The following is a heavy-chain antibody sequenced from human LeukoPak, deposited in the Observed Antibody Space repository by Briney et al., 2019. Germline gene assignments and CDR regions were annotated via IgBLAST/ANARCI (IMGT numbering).Heavy chain of an antibody. CDR3: AKLNDYVWGSYRVYYFDY. Sequence: PGGSLRLSCAASGFTFSSYAMSWVRQAPGKGLEWVSAISGSGGSTYYADSVKGRFTISRDNSKNTLYLQMNSLRAEDTAVYYCAKLNDYVWGSYRVYYFDYWGQGTLVTVSS. V-gene: IGHV3-23*01. CDR2: ISGSGGST. D-gene: IGHD3-16*02. CDR1: GFTFSSYA. J-gene: IGHJ4*02.